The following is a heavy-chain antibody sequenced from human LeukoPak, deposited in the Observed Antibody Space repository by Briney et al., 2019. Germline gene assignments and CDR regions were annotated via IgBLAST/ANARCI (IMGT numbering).Heavy chain of an antibody. V-gene: IGHV3-7*01. CDR1: GFTFSSYW. Sequence: GGSLRLSCAASGFTFSSYWMSWVRQAPGKGLEWVANIKQDGSEKYYVDSVKGRFTISRDNPKNTMNLQMNSLRAEDTAVYYCAKGTYHSTWSAVDYWGQGTLVTVSS. CDR3: AKGTYHSTWSAVDY. D-gene: IGHD6-13*01. CDR2: IKQDGSEK. J-gene: IGHJ4*02.